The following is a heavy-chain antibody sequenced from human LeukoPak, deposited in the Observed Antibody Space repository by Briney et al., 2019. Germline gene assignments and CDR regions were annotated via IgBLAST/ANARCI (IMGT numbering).Heavy chain of an antibody. D-gene: IGHD3-16*01. CDR2: IDGNSGGT. CDR3: AKSPYIDN. V-gene: IGHV1-2*02. Sequence: ASVKVSCEASGYTFTGYYLHWVRQAPGQGLEWMGWIDGNSGGTNYAQKFQGRVSMTRDTSISTAYMELSRLRSDDTAIYYCAKSPYIDNWGQGTLVTVSS. CDR1: GYTFTGYY. J-gene: IGHJ4*02.